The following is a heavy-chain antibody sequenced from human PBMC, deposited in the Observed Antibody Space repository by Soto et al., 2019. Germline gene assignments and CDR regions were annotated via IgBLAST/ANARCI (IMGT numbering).Heavy chain of an antibody. V-gene: IGHV3-23*01. CDR1: GFTFSSYA. Sequence: EVQLLESGGGLVQPGGSLRLSCAASGFTFSSYAMRWVRQAPGKGLEWVSAISGSGGSTYYADSVKGRFTISRDNSKNTGNLQMNRLRGEDTAVYYCARRGSGSYYDYWGQGTLVTVSS. D-gene: IGHD1-26*01. CDR2: ISGSGGST. CDR3: ARRGSGSYYDY. J-gene: IGHJ4*02.